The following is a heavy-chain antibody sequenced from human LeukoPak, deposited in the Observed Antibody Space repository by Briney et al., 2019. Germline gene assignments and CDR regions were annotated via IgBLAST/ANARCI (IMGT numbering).Heavy chain of an antibody. D-gene: IGHD6-13*01. J-gene: IGHJ4*02. CDR3: ASLRYSSSWYFDY. V-gene: IGHV4-39*01. CDR1: RVSISSSSYY. Sequence: SETPSLSCTVSRVSISSSSYYWGWIRQPPGKGLEWVGSIYYSGSTYYNPSLKSRVTISVDTSKNQFSLKLSSVTAADTAVYYCASLRYSSSWYFDYWGQGTLVTVSS. CDR2: IYYSGST.